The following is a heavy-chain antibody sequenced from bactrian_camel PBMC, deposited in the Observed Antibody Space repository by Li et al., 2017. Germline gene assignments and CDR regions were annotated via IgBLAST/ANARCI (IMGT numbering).Heavy chain of an antibody. CDR2: IATGSGNT. CDR3: AEGRGSRGEHCYSLNY. CDR1: DNPYSASC. J-gene: IGHJ4*01. Sequence: HVQLVESGGGPVQAGGSLRLSCSVSDNPYSASCMGWFHQAPGKEREGVARIATGSGNTYYADSVKGRFTISRDSAKNTVYLQMNNLQPEDTATYYCAEGRGSRGEHCYSLNYWGQGTQVTVS. V-gene: IGHV3S1*01. D-gene: IGHD6*01.